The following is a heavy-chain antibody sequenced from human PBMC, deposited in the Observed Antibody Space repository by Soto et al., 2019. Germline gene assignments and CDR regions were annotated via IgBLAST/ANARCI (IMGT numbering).Heavy chain of an antibody. D-gene: IGHD3-3*01. CDR1: GFTFSNYA. CDR2: ISSDESNK. J-gene: IGHJ4*02. V-gene: IGHV3-30-3*01. Sequence: QVQLVESGGGVVQPGRSLRLSCAASGFTFSNYAMHWVRQAPGKGLEWVALISSDESNKYYIDSVKGRFTISRDNSKNTLYLQMNRLRVDDTAVYYCARDVEWLFSSFDYWGQGSLVTVSS. CDR3: ARDVEWLFSSFDY.